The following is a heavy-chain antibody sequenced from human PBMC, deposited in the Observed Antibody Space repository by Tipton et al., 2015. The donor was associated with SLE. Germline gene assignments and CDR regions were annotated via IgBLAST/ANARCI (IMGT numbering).Heavy chain of an antibody. V-gene: IGHV4-61*01. D-gene: IGHD3-3*01. CDR3: ARDWNFWSGPGAFDI. CDR1: GGSISFGSYY. CDR2: MYHSGST. J-gene: IGHJ3*02. Sequence: TLSLTCSVSGGSISFGSYYWSWIRQPPGKGLEWIGYMYHSGSTKYNPSLKSRVTISLDTSKNQVSLKLTSVTAADTAVYYCARDWNFWSGPGAFDIWGQGTMVTVSS.